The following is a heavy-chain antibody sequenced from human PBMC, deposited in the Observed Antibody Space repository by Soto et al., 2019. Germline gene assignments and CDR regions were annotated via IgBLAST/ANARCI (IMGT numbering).Heavy chain of an antibody. Sequence: QVQLQESGPGLVKPSETLSLTCTVSGGSISSYYWSWIRQPPGKGLEWIGYIYYRGSTNYNPSLKSRVTISVDTSKNQFSLKLSSVTAADTAVYYCARAPPYYYDSSGYYGVNWFDPWGQGTLVTVSS. V-gene: IGHV4-59*01. CDR3: ARAPPYYYDSSGYYGVNWFDP. CDR2: IYYRGST. J-gene: IGHJ5*02. D-gene: IGHD3-22*01. CDR1: GGSISSYY.